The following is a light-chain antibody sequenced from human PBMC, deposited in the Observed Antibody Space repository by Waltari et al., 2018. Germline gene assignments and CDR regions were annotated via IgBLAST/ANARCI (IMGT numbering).Light chain of an antibody. Sequence: DIVMTQSPDSLAVSLGERATLNCKCSQAVFYSSDNKNYLAWSQQQPGQPPKLLFYWASTRASGVPDRFSGSGSGTDFPLTISGLQAEDVAVYYCQQYYNTPRTFGQGTRVDIK. CDR3: QQYYNTPRT. V-gene: IGKV4-1*01. CDR2: WAS. J-gene: IGKJ1*01. CDR1: QAVFYSSDNKNY.